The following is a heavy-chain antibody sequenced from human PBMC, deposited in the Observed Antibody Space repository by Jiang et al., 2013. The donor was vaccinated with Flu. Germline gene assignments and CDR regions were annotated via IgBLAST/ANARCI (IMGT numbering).Heavy chain of an antibody. CDR2: IYPGDSDT. V-gene: IGHV5-51*01. J-gene: IGHJ3*02. Sequence: YWIGWVRQMPGKGLEWMGIIYPGDSDTRYSPSFQGQVTISADKSISTAYLQWSSLKASDTAMYYCASLNWNLDLFDAFDIWGQGTMVTVSS. D-gene: IGHD1-1*01. CDR3: ASLNWNLDLFDAFDI. CDR1: YW.